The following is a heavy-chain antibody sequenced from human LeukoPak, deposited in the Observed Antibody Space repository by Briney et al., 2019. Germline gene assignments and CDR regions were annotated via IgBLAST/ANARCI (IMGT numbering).Heavy chain of an antibody. CDR2: MYAGGST. Sequence: PGGSLRLSCAASGLIVSDSLMTWVRQAPGKGLEWVSIMYAGGSTYYADSVKGRFTISRDTSKNTLYLQMNSLRAEDTAVYYCAKAVEYYDSSGYRDWGQGTLVTVSS. CDR3: AKAVEYYDSSGYRD. D-gene: IGHD3-22*01. CDR1: GLIVSDSL. J-gene: IGHJ4*02. V-gene: IGHV3-66*01.